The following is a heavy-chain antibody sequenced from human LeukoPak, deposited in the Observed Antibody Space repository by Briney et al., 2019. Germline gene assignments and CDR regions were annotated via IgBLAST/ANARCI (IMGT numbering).Heavy chain of an antibody. J-gene: IGHJ5*02. D-gene: IGHD1-1*01. CDR1: GGSISSYY. CDR2: IYYSGST. Sequence: SETLSLTCTVSGGSISSYYRSWIRQPPGKGLEWIGYIYYSGSTNYNPSLKSRVTISVDTSKNQFSLKLNSVTAADTAVYYCARDPRGGTSRDNWFDPWGQGTLVTVS. CDR3: ARDPRGGTSRDNWFDP. V-gene: IGHV4-59*01.